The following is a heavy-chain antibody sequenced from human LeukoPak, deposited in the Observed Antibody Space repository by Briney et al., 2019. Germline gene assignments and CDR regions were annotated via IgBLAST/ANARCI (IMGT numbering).Heavy chain of an antibody. V-gene: IGHV4-59*01. J-gene: IGHJ4*02. CDR3: ARVHRYCSGGSCYLFDY. CDR1: GGSISTYY. Sequence: SETLSLTCTVSGGSISTYYWSWIRQPPGKGLEWIGYIYYSGSTKYNPSLKSRVTISVDTSKNQSSLKLSSVTAADTAVYYCARVHRYCSGGSCYLFDYWGQGTLVTVSS. D-gene: IGHD2-15*01. CDR2: IYYSGST.